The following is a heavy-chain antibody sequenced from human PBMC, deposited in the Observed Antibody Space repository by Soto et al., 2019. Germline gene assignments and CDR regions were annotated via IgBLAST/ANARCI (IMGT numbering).Heavy chain of an antibody. CDR2: ISFDGSNK. V-gene: IGHV3-30-3*01. Sequence: GGSLRLSCAASGFTFSSYAMSWVRQAPGKGLEWVALISFDGSNKYYADSVKGRFTISRDDSKNTLYLQMDGLRAEDTAVFYCARDLPPSQEIVVSYHYYYGMDVWGQGTTVTVSS. D-gene: IGHD2-15*01. CDR1: GFTFSSYA. CDR3: ARDLPPSQEIVVSYHYYYGMDV. J-gene: IGHJ6*02.